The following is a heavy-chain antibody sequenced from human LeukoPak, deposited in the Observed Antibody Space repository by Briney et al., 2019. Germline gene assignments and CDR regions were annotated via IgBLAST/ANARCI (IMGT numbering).Heavy chain of an antibody. CDR3: ARARLSYYDRNWFDP. J-gene: IGHJ5*02. V-gene: IGHV1-3*01. D-gene: IGHD3-22*01. CDR1: GYIFSDYA. CDR2: INAGNGNT. Sequence: ASVKISCKASGYIFSDYAIHWVRQAPGQRLEWMGWINAGNGNTKYSQKFQGRVTITRDTSASTAYMELSSLRSEDTAVYYYARARLSYYDRNWFDPWGQGTLVTVSS.